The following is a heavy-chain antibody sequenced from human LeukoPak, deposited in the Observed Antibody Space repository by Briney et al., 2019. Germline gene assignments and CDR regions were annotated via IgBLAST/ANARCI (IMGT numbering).Heavy chain of an antibody. J-gene: IGHJ6*02. CDR2: ISAYNGNT. Sequence: ASVKVSCKASGYTFTSYGISWVRQAPGQGLEWMGWISAYNGNTNYAQKFQGRVTITADKSTSTAYMELSSLRSEDTAVYYCARGAYGLHDYYYYGMDVWGQGTTVTVSS. D-gene: IGHD3-16*01. CDR3: ARGAYGLHDYYYYGMDV. V-gene: IGHV1-18*01. CDR1: GYTFTSYG.